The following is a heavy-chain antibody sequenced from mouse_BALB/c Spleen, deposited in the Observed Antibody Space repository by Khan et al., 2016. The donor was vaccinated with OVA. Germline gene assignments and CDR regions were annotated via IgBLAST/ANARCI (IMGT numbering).Heavy chain of an antibody. CDR1: GYTFTTYW. CDR3: TRDRIDY. J-gene: IGHJ2*01. V-gene: IGHV1-7*01. Sequence: QIQLVQPGAELAKPGASVKMSCKASGYTFTTYWMHWVKQRPGQGLEWIGYINPTSGYTDYNEKFKDRATLSADRSSSTAYMQLSSLTSEDSAVYYCTRDRIDYWGQGTTLTVSS. CDR2: INPTSGYT.